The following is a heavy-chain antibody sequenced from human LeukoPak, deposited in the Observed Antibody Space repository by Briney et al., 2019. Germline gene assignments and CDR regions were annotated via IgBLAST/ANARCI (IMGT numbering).Heavy chain of an antibody. V-gene: IGHV3-21*01. CDR2: ISSSSSYI. CDR3: ARDYDYEDAGGFDH. D-gene: IGHD3-22*01. CDR1: GFTFSSYS. Sequence: MPGGSLRLSCAAYGFTFSSYSMNWVRQAPGKGLEWVSSISSSSSYIYYADSVKGRFTISRDNSKNTVYLQMNSLRAEDTAVYYCARDYDYEDAGGFDHWGQGTLATVSS. J-gene: IGHJ4*02.